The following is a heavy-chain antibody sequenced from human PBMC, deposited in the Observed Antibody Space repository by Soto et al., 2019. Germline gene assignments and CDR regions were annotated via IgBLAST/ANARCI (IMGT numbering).Heavy chain of an antibody. Sequence: GGSLRLSCAASGFTFSSYAMSWVSQAPGKGLEWVSAISGSGGSTYYADSVKGRFTISRDNSKNTLYLQMNSLRAEDTAVYYCAKESECTNGVCPKGGIYFDYWGQGTLVTVSS. D-gene: IGHD2-8*01. CDR3: AKESECTNGVCPKGGIYFDY. CDR1: GFTFSSYA. CDR2: ISGSGGST. J-gene: IGHJ4*02. V-gene: IGHV3-23*01.